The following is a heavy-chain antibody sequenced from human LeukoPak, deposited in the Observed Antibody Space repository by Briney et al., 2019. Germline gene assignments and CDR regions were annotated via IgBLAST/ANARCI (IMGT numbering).Heavy chain of an antibody. CDR2: INKDGREQ. Sequence: GGSLRLSCKTSAFTFSSYWMTWVRQAPGKGPEWVASINKDGREQYYVASVKGRFTISRDNDKNSLSLQVSSLRAEDTAVYYCTRGGATSSWYWFFWGQGTLVTVSS. CDR1: AFTFSSYW. D-gene: IGHD6-13*01. V-gene: IGHV3-7*01. J-gene: IGHJ4*02. CDR3: TRGGATSSWYWFF.